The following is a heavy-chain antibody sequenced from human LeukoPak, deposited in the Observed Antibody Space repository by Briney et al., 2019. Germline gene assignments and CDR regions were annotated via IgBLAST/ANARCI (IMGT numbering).Heavy chain of an antibody. CDR2: IIPIFGTA. CDR3: GSGSGSYLIDY. CDR1: GGTFSSYA. Sequence: GSSVKVSCKASGGTFSSYAISWVRQAPGQGLEWMGGIIPIFGTANYAQKFQGRVTITADESTSTAYMELSSLRSDDTAVYYCGSGSGSYLIDYWGQGTLVTVSS. J-gene: IGHJ4*02. V-gene: IGHV1-69*01. D-gene: IGHD3-10*01.